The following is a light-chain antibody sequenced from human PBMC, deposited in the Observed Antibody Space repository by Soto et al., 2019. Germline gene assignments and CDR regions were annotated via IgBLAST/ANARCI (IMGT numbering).Light chain of an antibody. CDR2: EVS. CDR3: SSYAGSNMGRV. CDR1: SSDFGGYNY. J-gene: IGLJ1*01. Sequence: QSALTQPPSASGSPGQSVTISCTGTSSDFGGYNYVSWYQQHPGKAPKLMIYEVSKRPSGVPDRFSGSKSGNTASLTVSLLQAEDEADYYCSSYAGSNMGRVFGTGTKVTVL. V-gene: IGLV2-8*01.